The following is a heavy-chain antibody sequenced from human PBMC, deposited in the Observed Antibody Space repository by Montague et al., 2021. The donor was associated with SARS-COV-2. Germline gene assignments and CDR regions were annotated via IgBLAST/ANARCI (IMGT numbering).Heavy chain of an antibody. CDR2: IYSGGDT. J-gene: IGHJ3*02. D-gene: IGHD1-26*01. CDR3: ARGGVGDKWAFDI. Sequence: SLRLSCAASGFTVNSNYMSWVRQAPGKGLEWVALIYSGGDTTYAXXVRDRFTISRDNSKNTLYLQMNSLRVEDTAGFYCARGGVGDKWAFDIWGQGTMVTVAS. V-gene: IGHV3-53*01. CDR1: GFTVNSNY.